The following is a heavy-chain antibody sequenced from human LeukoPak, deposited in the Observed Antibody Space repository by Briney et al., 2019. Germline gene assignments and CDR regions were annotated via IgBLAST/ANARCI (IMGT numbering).Heavy chain of an antibody. CDR2: INGDGSST. D-gene: IGHD2-15*01. Sequence: GGSLRLSCAASGFTFSSYWMYWVRQAPGKGLVWVSRINGDGSSTSYADSVKGRFTISRDNTKNTLFLQMNSLRAEDTAVYYCAKSLGCSGDYCYPDYWGQGTLVTVSS. CDR1: GFTFSSYW. J-gene: IGHJ4*02. V-gene: IGHV3-74*01. CDR3: AKSLGCSGDYCYPDY.